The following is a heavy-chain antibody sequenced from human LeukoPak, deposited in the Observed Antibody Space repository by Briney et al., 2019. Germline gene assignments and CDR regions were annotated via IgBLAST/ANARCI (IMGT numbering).Heavy chain of an antibody. Sequence: GGSLRLSCAASGFTFSSYSMNWVRQAPGKGLEWVSFISSSSSYIYYADSVKGRFTISRDNAKNSLYLQMNSLRAEDTAVYYCARAIAAAGAFDYWGQGTLVTVSS. V-gene: IGHV3-21*01. CDR3: ARAIAAAGAFDY. CDR2: ISSSSSYI. J-gene: IGHJ4*02. CDR1: GFTFSSYS. D-gene: IGHD6-13*01.